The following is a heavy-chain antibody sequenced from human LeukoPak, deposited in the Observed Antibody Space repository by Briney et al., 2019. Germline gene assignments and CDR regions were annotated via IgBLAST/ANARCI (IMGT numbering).Heavy chain of an antibody. D-gene: IGHD3-10*01. J-gene: IGHJ3*02. V-gene: IGHV3-30*18. CDR2: ISYDGSNE. CDR1: GFTFSSYG. CDR3: AKDILWFGEPDAFDI. Sequence: GRSLRLSCAASGFTFSSYGMHWVRQAPGKGLEWVAVISYDGSNEYYADSVKGRFTISRDNSKNTLYLQMNSLRAEDTAVYYCAKDILWFGEPDAFDIWGQGTMVTVSS.